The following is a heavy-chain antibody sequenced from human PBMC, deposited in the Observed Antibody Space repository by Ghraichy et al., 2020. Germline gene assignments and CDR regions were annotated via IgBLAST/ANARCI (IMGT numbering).Heavy chain of an antibody. CDR3: AKDGYYYDSSGHAFDI. CDR1: GFTFSSYA. J-gene: IGHJ3*02. CDR2: ISGSGGST. D-gene: IGHD3-22*01. Sequence: GGSLRLSCAASGFTFSSYAMSWVRQAPGTGLEWVSAISGSGGSTYYADSVKGRFTISRDNSKNTLYLQMNSLRAEDTVVYYCAKDGYYYDSSGHAFDIWGQGTMVTVSS. V-gene: IGHV3-23*01.